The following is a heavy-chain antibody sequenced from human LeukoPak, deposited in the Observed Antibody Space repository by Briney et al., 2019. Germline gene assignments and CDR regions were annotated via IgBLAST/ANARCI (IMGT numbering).Heavy chain of an antibody. CDR2: IYYSGST. CDR1: GGSISSYY. Sequence: KPSETLSLTCTVSGGSISSYYWSWIRQPPGKGLEWIGYIYYSGSTNYNPSLKSRVTISVDTSKNQFSLKLSSVTAADTAVYYCARASHYDFWSGYYTGVYFQHWGQGTLVTVSS. J-gene: IGHJ1*01. V-gene: IGHV4-59*01. CDR3: ARASHYDFWSGYYTGVYFQH. D-gene: IGHD3-3*01.